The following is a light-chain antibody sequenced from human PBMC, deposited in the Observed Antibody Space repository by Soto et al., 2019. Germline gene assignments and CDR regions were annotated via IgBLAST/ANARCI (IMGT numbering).Light chain of an antibody. J-gene: IGKJ2*01. CDR3: QQYNSYSVNA. V-gene: IGKV1-5*01. Sequence: DIQMTQSPYTLSPSVGDRVSITCRASQSTSGWLAWYQQKPGKAPKLLIYDASSLESGVPSRLSGSGSGTEFSLTISRLQPDDFATYYCQQYNSYSVNAFGQGTKVDIK. CDR1: QSTSGW. CDR2: DAS.